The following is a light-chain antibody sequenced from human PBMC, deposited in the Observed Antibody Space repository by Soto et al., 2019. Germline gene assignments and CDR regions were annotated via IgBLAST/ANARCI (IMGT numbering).Light chain of an antibody. CDR2: IAS. J-gene: IGKJ1*01. CDR3: QQYNSWLWT. V-gene: IGKV1-9*01. Sequence: IQLTQSPSSLSASVGDRVAITCRASQGIRSYLAWYQQKPGEAPKLLISIASILQSGVPSRFSGSGSGTEFTLIISSLQFEDSAVYYCQQYNSWLWTFGQGTKVDIK. CDR1: QGIRSY.